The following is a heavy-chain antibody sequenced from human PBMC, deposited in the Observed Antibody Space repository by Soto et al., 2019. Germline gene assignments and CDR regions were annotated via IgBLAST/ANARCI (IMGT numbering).Heavy chain of an antibody. V-gene: IGHV1-18*01. CDR2: ISAYNGNT. Sequence: QVQLVQSGAEVKKPGASVKVSCKASGYTFTSYGISWVRQAPGQGLEWMGWISAYNGNTNYAQKLQGRVTMTTDTSTSTAYMELRSLRSDDTAVYYCARGDEGDLRYFDWLLPEDYWGQGTLVTVCS. D-gene: IGHD3-9*01. CDR3: ARGDEGDLRYFDWLLPEDY. CDR1: GYTFTSYG. J-gene: IGHJ4*02.